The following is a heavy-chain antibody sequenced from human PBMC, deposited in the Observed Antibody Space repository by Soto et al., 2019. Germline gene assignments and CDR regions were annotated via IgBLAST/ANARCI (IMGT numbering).Heavy chain of an antibody. CDR2: ISESGGST. Sequence: GSLRLSCAASGFSFSDYAMSWVRQAPGKGLEWVSVISESGGSTHYADSVRGRFTVSRDNSKNSLSLRMNSLRDEDTAVYFCAKRSTYRTGSYSPIFDYWGQGALVTVSS. CDR1: GFSFSDYA. V-gene: IGHV3-23*01. J-gene: IGHJ4*02. CDR3: AKRSTYRTGSYSPIFDY. D-gene: IGHD3-16*02.